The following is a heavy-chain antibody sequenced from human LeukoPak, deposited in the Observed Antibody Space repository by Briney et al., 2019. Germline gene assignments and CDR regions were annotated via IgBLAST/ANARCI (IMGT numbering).Heavy chain of an antibody. D-gene: IGHD3-3*01. CDR3: ARDGVGGLGSRTTIFDYYYGMDV. Sequence: GASVKVSCKASGYTFTGYYIHWVRQAPGQGLEWMGWINPNSGTTNYAQKFQGRVTMTRNTSISTAYMELSSLRSEDTAVYYCARDGVGGLGSRTTIFDYYYGMDVWGQGTTVTVSS. CDR2: INPNSGTT. V-gene: IGHV1-2*02. J-gene: IGHJ6*02. CDR1: GYTFTGYY.